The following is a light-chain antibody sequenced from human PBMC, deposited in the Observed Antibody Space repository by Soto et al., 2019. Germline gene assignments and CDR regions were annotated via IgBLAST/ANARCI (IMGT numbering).Light chain of an antibody. CDR1: QSVRSN. CDR2: GAS. V-gene: IGKV3-15*01. J-gene: IGKJ2*01. Sequence: EIVMTQSPATLSVSPGERVTLSSWASQSVRSNLAWYQQKPGQAPRLLIYGASTRATGIPARFSGSGSGTEFTLTISSLQSEDSAVYYCQQYNNWPPLYTFGQGTKLEI. CDR3: QQYNNWPPLYT.